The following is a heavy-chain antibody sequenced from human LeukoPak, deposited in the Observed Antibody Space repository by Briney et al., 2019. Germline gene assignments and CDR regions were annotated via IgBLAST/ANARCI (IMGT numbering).Heavy chain of an antibody. V-gene: IGHV3-23*01. D-gene: IGHD6-19*01. CDR3: ARDAARYDSGWYYDF. J-gene: IGHJ4*02. CDR2: ISNNGGYT. Sequence: HSGGSLRLSCAASGFTFSSSAMSWVRQAPGKGLEWVSAISNNGGYTYYADSVQGRFTISRDNSKSTLCLQMNSLRAEDTAVYYCARDAARYDSGWYYDFWGQGTLVTVSS. CDR1: GFTFSSSA.